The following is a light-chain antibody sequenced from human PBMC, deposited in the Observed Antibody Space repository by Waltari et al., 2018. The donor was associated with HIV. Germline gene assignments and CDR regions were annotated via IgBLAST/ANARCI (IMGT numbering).Light chain of an antibody. CDR2: GNI. J-gene: IGLJ2*01. CDR3: QSYDVSLSGSI. V-gene: IGLV1-40*01. CDR1: SPNTGAGYD. Sequence: QSVLTQPPSVSGAPGPRVTISCTGSSPNTGAGYDVHWYQQLPGTAPKLLINGNINRPSGVSDRFSDFKSGTSASLAITGLQTEDEADYYCQSYDVSLSGSIFGGGTKLTVL.